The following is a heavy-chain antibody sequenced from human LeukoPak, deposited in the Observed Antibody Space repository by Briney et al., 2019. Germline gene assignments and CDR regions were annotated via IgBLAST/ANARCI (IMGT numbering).Heavy chain of an antibody. V-gene: IGHV1-69*06. CDR3: ARGSVLLWFGESPTGFDY. CDR2: IIPIFGTA. J-gene: IGHJ4*02. D-gene: IGHD3-10*01. CDR1: GGTSSSYA. Sequence: ASVKVSCKASGGTSSSYAISWVRQAPGQGLEWMGGIIPIFGTANYAQKFQGRVTITADKSTSTAYMELSSLRSEDTAVYYCARGSVLLWFGESPTGFDYWGQGTLVTVSS.